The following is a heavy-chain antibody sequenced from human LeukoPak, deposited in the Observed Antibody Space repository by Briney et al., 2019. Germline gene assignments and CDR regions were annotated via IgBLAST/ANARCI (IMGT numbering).Heavy chain of an antibody. V-gene: IGHV3-9*01. CDR3: TRGRQGYHFDY. Sequence: GRSLRLSCAVSGFTFEDYAMHWVRQAPGKGLDWVAAISWNSGSINYADSVKGRFTISRDNAKNSLYLQMNSLRDEDTAVYYCTRGRQGYHFDYWGQGTLVTVSS. CDR1: GFTFEDYA. J-gene: IGHJ4*02. D-gene: IGHD1-1*01. CDR2: ISWNSGSI.